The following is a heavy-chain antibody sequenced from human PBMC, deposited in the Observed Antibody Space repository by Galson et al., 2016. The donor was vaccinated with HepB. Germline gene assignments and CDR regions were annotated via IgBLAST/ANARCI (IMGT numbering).Heavy chain of an antibody. CDR3: ARQIRTTYYGSGSYRYFDL. V-gene: IGHV4-39*01. CDR2: IYYSGST. J-gene: IGHJ2*01. CDR1: GGSISSSSYY. Sequence: SETLSLTCTVSGGSISSSSYYWGWIRQPPGKGLEWIGIIYYSGSTYYNPSLKSRVIISVDTSKNQFSLKLSSVTAADTAVYYCARQIRTTYYGSGSYRYFDLWGRGTLVTVSS. D-gene: IGHD3-10*01.